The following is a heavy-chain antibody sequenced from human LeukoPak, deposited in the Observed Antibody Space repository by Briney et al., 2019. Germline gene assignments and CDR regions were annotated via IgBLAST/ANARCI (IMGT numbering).Heavy chain of an antibody. D-gene: IGHD3-10*01. CDR1: GGSISSGGYY. J-gene: IGHJ4*02. CDR2: IYHSGST. Sequence: SETLSLTCTVSGGSISSGGYYWSWIRQHPGKGLEWIGSIYHSGSTYYNPSLKSRVTISVDTSKNQFSLKLSSVTAADTAVYYCARGSWYYGSGSYPALYYFDYWGQGTLVTVSS. CDR3: ARGSWYYGSGSYPALYYFDY. V-gene: IGHV4-39*07.